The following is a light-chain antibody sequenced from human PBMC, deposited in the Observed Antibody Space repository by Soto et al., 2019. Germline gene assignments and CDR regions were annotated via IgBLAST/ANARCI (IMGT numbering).Light chain of an antibody. CDR2: EGT. J-gene: IGLJ3*02. V-gene: IGLV2-23*01. Sequence: QSALTQPASVSGSPGQSITISCIGTSTDVGSYNLFSWYQQHPGKAPKLIIYEGTKRPSGVSNRFSGSKSGNTASLTVSGLQAEDEADYFCCSSAYTFSVFGGGTKVTVL. CDR3: CSSAYTFSV. CDR1: STDVGSYNL.